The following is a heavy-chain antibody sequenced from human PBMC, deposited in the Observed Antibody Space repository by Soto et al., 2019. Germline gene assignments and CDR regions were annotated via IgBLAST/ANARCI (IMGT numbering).Heavy chain of an antibody. J-gene: IGHJ4*02. CDR2: IFYGGNT. CDR1: DDCSTSSTNS. V-gene: IGHV4-39*01. CDR3: ASRYYFNKRRYQKTIHF. D-gene: IGHD3-10*01. Sequence: SGTLNLTCTVSDDCSTSSTNSWGCIRQPPGKGLEWIGTIFYGGNTYYNPSLKSLATMSVDTFKDQSSLRLSSATAADTAVYFWASRYYFNKRRYQKTIHFWGQ.